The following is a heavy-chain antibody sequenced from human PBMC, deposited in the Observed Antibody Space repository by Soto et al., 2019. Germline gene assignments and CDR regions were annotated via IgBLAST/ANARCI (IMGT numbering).Heavy chain of an antibody. CDR1: GFNFSSYA. D-gene: IGHD3-22*01. Sequence: PGGSLRHSCAASGFNFSSYAKSWARQAPGKGLEWVSAISGSGGSTYYADSVKGRFTISRDNSRNTLFLQMNSLRAEDTAVYYCARDYYKYYDSSGYYRSPAYWGQGTLVTV. CDR2: ISGSGGST. V-gene: IGHV3-23*01. CDR3: ARDYYKYYDSSGYYRSPAY. J-gene: IGHJ4*02.